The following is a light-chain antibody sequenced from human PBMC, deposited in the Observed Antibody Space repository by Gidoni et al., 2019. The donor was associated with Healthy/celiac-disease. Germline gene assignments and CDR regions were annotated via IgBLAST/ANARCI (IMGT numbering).Light chain of an antibody. V-gene: IGKV1-9*01. CDR1: QGISSY. J-gene: IGKJ3*01. CDR2: AAS. Sequence: EIQLTQSPSFLSASVGDRVTITCRASQGISSYLAWYQQKPGKAPKLLIYAASTLQSGVPSRFSGSGYGTEFTRTISSLQPEDFATYYCQQLNSYPFTFXPXTKVDIK. CDR3: QQLNSYPFT.